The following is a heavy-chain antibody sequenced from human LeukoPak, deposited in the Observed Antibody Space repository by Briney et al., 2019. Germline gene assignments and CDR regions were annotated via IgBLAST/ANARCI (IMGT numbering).Heavy chain of an antibody. Sequence: GGSLRLSCAASGFTFSTYTVHWVRQAPGKGLEWVAAISDDGNNAYYSDSAKGRLTISRDNSNNTLYLQMNSLRAEDTAVYYCAREFGVRAHIRGYYGMDVWGQGTTVTVSS. D-gene: IGHD3-10*01. J-gene: IGHJ6*02. CDR1: GFTFSTYT. CDR3: AREFGVRAHIRGYYGMDV. CDR2: ISDDGNNA. V-gene: IGHV3-30-3*01.